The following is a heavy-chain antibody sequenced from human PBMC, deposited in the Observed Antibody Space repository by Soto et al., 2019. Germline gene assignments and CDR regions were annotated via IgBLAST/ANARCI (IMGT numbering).Heavy chain of an antibody. CDR3: ASETGRGSGSYYFDY. CDR2: INPDGTNA. V-gene: IGHV3-74*01. D-gene: IGHD3-16*01. CDR1: GFTW. J-gene: IGHJ4*02. Sequence: LRLSCAASGFTWMHWVRQAPGKGLVWVSRINPDGTNADYADSVRGRFIISRDNAKNTLFLQMNSLRAEDTAVYYCASETGRGSGSYYFDYWGQGSRVTVSS.